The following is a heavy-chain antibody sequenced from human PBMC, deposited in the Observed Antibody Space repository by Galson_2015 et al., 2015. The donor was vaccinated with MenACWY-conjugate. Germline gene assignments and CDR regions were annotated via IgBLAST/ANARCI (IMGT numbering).Heavy chain of an antibody. D-gene: IGHD2-2*01. CDR3: ARDLAYQLLYY. V-gene: IGHV1-3*01. J-gene: IGHJ4*02. Sequence: SVKVSCKASGYTFTNYAIFWLRQAPGQGLEWMGWIRGGDGGTKYSQNFQGRVTITRDTSATTAYMELSGLRSEDTAVYYCARDLAYQLLYYWGQGTLVTVSS. CDR2: IRGGDGGT. CDR1: GYTFTNYA.